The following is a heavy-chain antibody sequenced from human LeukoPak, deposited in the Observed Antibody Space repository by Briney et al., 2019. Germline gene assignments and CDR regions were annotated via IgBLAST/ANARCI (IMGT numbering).Heavy chain of an antibody. Sequence: ETLSLTCTVSGGSISGYYWNWIRQPAGKGLEWVGRIESKTDGGTTDYGAPVKGRFTISRDDSTNTLYLQMNSLKSEDTAVYYCTTYGSGRKFDYWGQGILVTVSS. CDR2: IESKTDGGTT. D-gene: IGHD3-10*01. CDR3: TTYGSGRKFDY. V-gene: IGHV3-15*04. J-gene: IGHJ4*02. CDR1: GGSISGYY.